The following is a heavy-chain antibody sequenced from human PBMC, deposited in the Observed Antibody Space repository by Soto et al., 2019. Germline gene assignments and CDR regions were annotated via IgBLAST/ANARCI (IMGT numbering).Heavy chain of an antibody. D-gene: IGHD3-3*01. CDR1: GGSISSSNW. V-gene: IGHV4-4*02. Sequence: QVQLQESGPGLVKPSGTLSLTCAVSGGSISSSNWWSWVRQPPGTGLEWIGEIYHSGSTNYNPSLKIRVTISVDKSKNQFSRKLSSVTAADTAVYYCARAVYDFWSGYGMDVWGQGTTVTVSS. J-gene: IGHJ6*02. CDR3: ARAVYDFWSGYGMDV. CDR2: IYHSGST.